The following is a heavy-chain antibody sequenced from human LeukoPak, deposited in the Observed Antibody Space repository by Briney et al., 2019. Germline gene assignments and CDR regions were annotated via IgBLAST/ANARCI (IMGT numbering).Heavy chain of an antibody. CDR1: GYTFTSYD. CDR2: MNPNSGNT. Sequence: ASVKVSCKASGYTFTSYDINWVRQATGQGLEWMGWMNPNSGNTGYAQKFQGRVTITRNTSIGTAYMELSSLRSEDTAVYYCARGATYGDYYYYYMDVWGKGTTVTVSS. V-gene: IGHV1-8*03. D-gene: IGHD4-17*01. J-gene: IGHJ6*03. CDR3: ARGATYGDYYYYYMDV.